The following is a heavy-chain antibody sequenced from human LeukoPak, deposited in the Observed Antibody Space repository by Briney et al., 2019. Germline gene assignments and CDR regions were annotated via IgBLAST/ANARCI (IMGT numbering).Heavy chain of an antibody. D-gene: IGHD2-2*01. V-gene: IGHV3-23*01. CDR3: AKEGCSSTRCYAGFDY. Sequence: GGSLRLSCAASGFTFSSYAMSWVRQAPGKGLEWVSVISGSGGGTYYADSVKGRFTISRDNSKNTLYLEMNSLRAEDTAVYYCAKEGCSSTRCYAGFDYWGQGTPGHRLL. CDR1: GFTFSSYA. J-gene: IGHJ4*02. CDR2: ISGSGGGT.